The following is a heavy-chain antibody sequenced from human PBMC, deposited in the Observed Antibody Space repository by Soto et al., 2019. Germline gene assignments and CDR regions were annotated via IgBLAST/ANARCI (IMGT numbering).Heavy chain of an antibody. V-gene: IGHV1-69*01. CDR1: GGTFSSYA. CDR2: IIPIFGTA. J-gene: IGHJ2*01. CDR3: ARYHCSGGSRYSSAWPAYWYFDL. D-gene: IGHD2-15*01. Sequence: QVQLVQSGAEVKKPGSSVKVSCKASGGTFSSYAISWVRQAPGQGLEWMGGIIPIFGTANYAQKFQGRVTITADESTSTAYMELSSLRSEDRAVYYCARYHCSGGSRYSSAWPAYWYFDLWGRGTLVTVSS.